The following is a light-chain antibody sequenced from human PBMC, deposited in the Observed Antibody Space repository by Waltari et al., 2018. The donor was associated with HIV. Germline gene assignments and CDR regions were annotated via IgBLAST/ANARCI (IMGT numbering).Light chain of an antibody. Sequence: EFVLPQSPGTLSLSPGERATLSCRASQSVSSSYLAWYQQRPGQAPRRLIYGASSRAAGIPDRFTGSGSGTDFTLTISRLEPEDFAVYYCQHFDTSLPKYTFGQGTKLEIK. CDR2: GAS. CDR1: QSVSSSY. V-gene: IGKV3-20*01. CDR3: QHFDTSLPKYT. J-gene: IGKJ2*01.